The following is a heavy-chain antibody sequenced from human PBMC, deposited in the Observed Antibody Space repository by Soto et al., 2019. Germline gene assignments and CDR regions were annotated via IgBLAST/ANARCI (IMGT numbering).Heavy chain of an antibody. CDR2: IYHSGST. J-gene: IGHJ4*02. D-gene: IGHD4-17*01. CDR1: GGSTSTYY. CDR3: ARSQTTVTSYDY. Sequence: SETLSLTCTVSGGSTSTYYWSWVRQPPGKGLEWIGYIYHSGSTNYNPSLESRVTMSVDTSKNQFSLKLSSVAAADTAVYYCARSQTTVTSYDYWGQGTLVTVSS. V-gene: IGHV4-59*08.